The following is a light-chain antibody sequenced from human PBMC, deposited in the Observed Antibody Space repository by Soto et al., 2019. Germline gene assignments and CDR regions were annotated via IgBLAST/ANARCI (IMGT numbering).Light chain of an antibody. V-gene: IGLV2-14*01. CDR1: SSDVGGYNC. J-gene: IGLJ1*01. Sequence: QSALTQPASVSGSPGQSITISCTGTSSDVGGYNCVSWYQQHPGRAPKLLIIDVNNRPSGVSNRFSGSKSGNTASLTISGLQAEDEADYYCSSCTTSSTLVFGTGTKVTVL. CDR2: DVN. CDR3: SSCTTSSTLV.